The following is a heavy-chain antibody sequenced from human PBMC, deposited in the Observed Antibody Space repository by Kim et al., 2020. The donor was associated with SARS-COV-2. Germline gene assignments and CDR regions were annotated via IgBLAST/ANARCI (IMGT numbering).Heavy chain of an antibody. CDR2: ISGSAASI. Sequence: GGSLRLSCAVSGFTFSDYYMSWIRQAPGKGLEWVSLISGSAASIYYADSVKGRFTISRDNAKNSLYLQMSSLRAEDTAVYYCVRERRSGYSSGWRETF. CDR1: GFTFSDYY. V-gene: IGHV3-11*04. CDR3: VRERRSGYSSGWRETF. D-gene: IGHD6-19*01. J-gene: IGHJ3*01.